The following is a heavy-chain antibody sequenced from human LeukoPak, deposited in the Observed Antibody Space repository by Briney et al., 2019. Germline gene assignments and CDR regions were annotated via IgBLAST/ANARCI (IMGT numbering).Heavy chain of an antibody. CDR1: GYTFTSYG. Sequence: GASVKVSCKASGYTFTSYGISWVRQAPGQRLEYMGWINTGSGNTKYSQEFQGRVTIIRDTSASTAYMELSSLRSEDMAMYYCARSSGWYYFDSRGQGTLVTVSS. CDR3: ARSSGWYYFDS. D-gene: IGHD6-19*01. V-gene: IGHV1-3*03. J-gene: IGHJ4*02. CDR2: INTGSGNT.